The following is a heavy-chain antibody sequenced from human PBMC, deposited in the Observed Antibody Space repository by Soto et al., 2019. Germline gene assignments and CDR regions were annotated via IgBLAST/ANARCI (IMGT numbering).Heavy chain of an antibody. D-gene: IGHD2-8*01. CDR1: GGSISSYY. Sequence: QVQLQESGPGLVKPSETLSLTCTVSGGSISSYYWSWIRQPPGKGLEWIGYIYYSGSTNYNPSLESRVTISVDTPKNQCSLKLRSVTAADTAVYYCARADVYGYCCGMDVWGQGTTVTVSS. CDR2: IYYSGST. J-gene: IGHJ6*02. CDR3: ARADVYGYCCGMDV. V-gene: IGHV4-59*01.